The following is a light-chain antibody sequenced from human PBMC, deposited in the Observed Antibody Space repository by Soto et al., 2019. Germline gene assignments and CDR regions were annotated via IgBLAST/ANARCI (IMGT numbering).Light chain of an antibody. CDR1: SGHSSFA. Sequence: QPVLTQSPSASASLGASVKLTCTLSSGHSSFAIAWHQQQPEKGPRYLMKLNSDGSHSKGDGIPDRFSGSRSGAESYLTISSLQSEDEADYYCQTWGTGIRVFGGGTKLTVL. CDR3: QTWGTGIRV. V-gene: IGLV4-69*01. J-gene: IGLJ2*01. CDR2: LNSDGSH.